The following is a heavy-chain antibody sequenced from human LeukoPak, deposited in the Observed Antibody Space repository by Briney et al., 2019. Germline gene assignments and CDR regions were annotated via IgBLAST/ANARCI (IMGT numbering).Heavy chain of an antibody. Sequence: SETLSLTCTVSGGSISSGGYYWSWIRQPPGKGLEWIGYIYHSGSTYYNPSLKSRVTISVDRSKNQFSLKLSSVTAADTAVYYCARAPYSSYGDYWGQGTLVTVAS. CDR1: GGSISSGGYY. CDR3: ARAPYSSYGDY. CDR2: IYHSGST. J-gene: IGHJ4*02. D-gene: IGHD3-22*01. V-gene: IGHV4-30-2*01.